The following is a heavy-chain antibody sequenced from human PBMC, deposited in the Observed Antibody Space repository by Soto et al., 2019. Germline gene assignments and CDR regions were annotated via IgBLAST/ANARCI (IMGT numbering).Heavy chain of an antibody. Sequence: GGSLRLSCAASGFTFSSYAMHWVRQAQGKGLEWVAVISYDGSNKYYADSVKGRFTISRDNSKNTLYLQMNSLRAEDTAVYYCARSTYHYSSSWTGNDAFDIWGQGTMVTVSS. D-gene: IGHD6-13*01. CDR2: ISYDGSNK. CDR3: ARSTYHYSSSWTGNDAFDI. V-gene: IGHV3-30-3*01. J-gene: IGHJ3*02. CDR1: GFTFSSYA.